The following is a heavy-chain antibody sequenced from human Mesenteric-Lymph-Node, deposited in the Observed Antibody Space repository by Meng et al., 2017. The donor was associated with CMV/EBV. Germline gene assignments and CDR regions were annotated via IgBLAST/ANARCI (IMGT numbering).Heavy chain of an antibody. CDR1: GFTFSSYW. J-gene: IGHJ4*02. D-gene: IGHD6-13*01. CDR3: ARDIAAAPFDY. Sequence: CAASGFTFSSYWMSWVRQAPGKGLEWVANIKPDGSEKYYVDSVKGRFTISRDNAKNSLYLQMNSLRAEDTAVYYCARDIAAAPFDYWGQGTLVTVSS. CDR2: IKPDGSEK. V-gene: IGHV3-7*01.